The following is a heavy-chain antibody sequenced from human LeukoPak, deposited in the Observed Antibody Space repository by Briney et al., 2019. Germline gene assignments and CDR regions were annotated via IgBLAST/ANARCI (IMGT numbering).Heavy chain of an antibody. CDR1: GGSISSYY. D-gene: IGHD6-13*01. CDR3: ARHLGAAAGTDAFDI. J-gene: IGHJ3*02. CDR2: IYTSGST. V-gene: IGHV4-4*07. Sequence: SETLSLTCTVSGGSISSYYWSWIRQPAWKGLEWIGRIYTSGSTNYNPSHKSRVTMSVDTSKNQFSLKLSSVTAADTAVYYCARHLGAAAGTDAFDIWGQGTMVTVSS.